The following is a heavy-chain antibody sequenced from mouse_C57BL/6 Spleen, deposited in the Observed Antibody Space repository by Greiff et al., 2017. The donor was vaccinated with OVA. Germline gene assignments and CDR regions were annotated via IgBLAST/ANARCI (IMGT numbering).Heavy chain of an antibody. CDR1: GYTFTSYW. CDR2: IDPNSGGT. V-gene: IGHV1-72*01. Sequence: VKLQQPGAELVKPGASVKLSCKASGYTFTSYWMHWVKQRPGRGLEWIGRIDPNSGGTKYNEKFKSKATLTVDKPSSTAYMQLSSLTSEDSAVYYCARGGYYYGSAYYAMDYWGQGTSVTVSS. D-gene: IGHD1-1*01. J-gene: IGHJ4*01. CDR3: ARGGYYYGSAYYAMDY.